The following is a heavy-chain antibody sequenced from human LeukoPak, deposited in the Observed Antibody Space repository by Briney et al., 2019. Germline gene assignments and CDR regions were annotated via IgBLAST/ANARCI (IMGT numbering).Heavy chain of an antibody. CDR3: ARDLNQDYYYYGMDV. CDR1: GGSFSGYY. Sequence: KPSETLSLTCAVYGGSFSGYYWSWIRQPPGKGLEWIGEINHSGGTNYNPSLKSRVTISVDTSKNQFSLKLSSVTAADTAVYYCARDLNQDYYYYGMDVWGQGATVTVSS. D-gene: IGHD1-14*01. CDR2: INHSGGT. V-gene: IGHV4-34*01. J-gene: IGHJ6*02.